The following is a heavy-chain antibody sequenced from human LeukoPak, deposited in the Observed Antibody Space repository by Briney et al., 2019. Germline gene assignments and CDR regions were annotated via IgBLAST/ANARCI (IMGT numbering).Heavy chain of an antibody. CDR3: ARAYGGHNWFDP. Sequence: PSETLSLTRAVYGGSFSGYYWSWIRQPPGKGLEWIGEINHSGSTNYNPSLKSRVTISVDTSKNQFSLKLSSVTAADTAVYYCARAYGGHNWFDPWGQGTLVTVSS. CDR1: GGSFSGYY. J-gene: IGHJ5*02. V-gene: IGHV4-34*01. D-gene: IGHD3-16*01. CDR2: INHSGST.